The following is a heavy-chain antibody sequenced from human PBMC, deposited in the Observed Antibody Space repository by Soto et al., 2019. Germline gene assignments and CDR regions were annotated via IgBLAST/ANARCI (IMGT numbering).Heavy chain of an antibody. CDR2: IYYSGST. V-gene: IGHV4-59*01. J-gene: IGHJ4*02. CDR1: GGSISSYY. D-gene: IGHD3-22*01. CDR3: ARDIVDSSGYSMTFDY. Sequence: TSETLSLTCTVSGGSISSYYWSWIRQPPGKGLEWIGYIYYSGSTNYNPSLKSRVTISVDTSKNQFSLKLSSVTAADTAVYYCARDIVDSSGYSMTFDYWGQGTLVTVSS.